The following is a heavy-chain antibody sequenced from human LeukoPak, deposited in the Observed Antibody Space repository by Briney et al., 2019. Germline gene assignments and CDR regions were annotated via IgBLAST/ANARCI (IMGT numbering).Heavy chain of an antibody. D-gene: IGHD5-12*01. CDR1: GGSISSSNW. CDR2: IYHSGST. CDR3: ASSIRHSGYEADY. V-gene: IGHV4-4*02. Sequence: PSETLSLTCAVSGGSISSSNWWSWVRQPPGKGLEWIGEIYHSGSTNYNPSLKSRVTISVDKSKSQFSLKLSSVTAADTAVYYCASSIRHSGYEADYWGQGTLVTVSS. J-gene: IGHJ4*02.